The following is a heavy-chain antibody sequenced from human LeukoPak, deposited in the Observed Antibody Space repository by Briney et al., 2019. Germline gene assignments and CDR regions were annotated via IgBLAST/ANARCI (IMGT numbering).Heavy chain of an antibody. J-gene: IGHJ4*02. CDR2: INPNSGGT. CDR3: ARKGCFDNCYLFDY. V-gene: IGHV1-2*02. Sequence: GASVKVSCKASGYTFTDYYMHWVRQAPGQGLEWMGWINPNSGGTNYAQKFQGRVTMTTDTSISTAYMEVSRLRSDDTAVYYCARKGCFDNCYLFDYWGQGTLVTVSS. D-gene: IGHD1-20*01. CDR1: GYTFTDYY.